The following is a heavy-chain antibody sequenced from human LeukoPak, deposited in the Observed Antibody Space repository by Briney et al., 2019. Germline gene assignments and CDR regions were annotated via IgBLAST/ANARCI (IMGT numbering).Heavy chain of an antibody. CDR1: GFTFSSYA. Sequence: GGSLRLSCAVSGFTFSSYAMNWVRQAPGKGLEWVANIKQDGSEKYYVDSVKGRFTISRDNAKNSLYLQMNSLRAEDTAVYYCAREPVSSSWYTDYWGQGTLVAVSS. J-gene: IGHJ4*02. CDR2: IKQDGSEK. CDR3: AREPVSSSWYTDY. D-gene: IGHD6-13*01. V-gene: IGHV3-7*01.